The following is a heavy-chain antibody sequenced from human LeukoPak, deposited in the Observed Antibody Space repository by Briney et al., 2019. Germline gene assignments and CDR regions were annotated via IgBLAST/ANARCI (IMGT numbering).Heavy chain of an antibody. CDR3: ARDGGDSSGYYYPSFLDY. J-gene: IGHJ4*02. Sequence: GGSLRLSCAASGFTFSSYAMHWVRQAPGKGLEWVAVISYDGSNKYYADSVKGRFTISRDNSKNTLYLQMNSLRAEDTAVYYCARDGGDSSGYYYPSFLDYWGQGTLVTVSS. CDR1: GFTFSSYA. D-gene: IGHD3-22*01. CDR2: ISYDGSNK. V-gene: IGHV3-30*04.